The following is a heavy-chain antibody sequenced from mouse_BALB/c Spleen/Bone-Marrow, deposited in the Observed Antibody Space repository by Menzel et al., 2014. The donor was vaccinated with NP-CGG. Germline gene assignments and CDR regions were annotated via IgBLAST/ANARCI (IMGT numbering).Heavy chain of an antibody. Sequence: EVQLVESGGGLVQPKGSLKLSCAASGFTFNTYAMNWVRQAPGKGLEWVARIRSKSNNYATYYADPVKDRFTISRDDSQSMLYLQMNNLKTEDTAMYYCVRQNYDYSMDYWGQGTSVTVSS. J-gene: IGHJ4*01. V-gene: IGHV10-1*02. CDR2: IRSKSNNYAT. D-gene: IGHD2-4*01. CDR1: GFTFNTYA. CDR3: VRQNYDYSMDY.